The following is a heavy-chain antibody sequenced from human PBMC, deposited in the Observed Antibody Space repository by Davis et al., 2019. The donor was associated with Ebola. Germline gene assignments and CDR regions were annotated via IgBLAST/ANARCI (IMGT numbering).Heavy chain of an antibody. CDR3: ARDAAYYDFLSNGMDV. V-gene: IGHV3-48*04. CDR1: GFSLMSHS. CDR2: ISSSGNTI. Sequence: GESLKISCVASGFSLMSHSMSWVRQAPGKGLEWVSYISSSGNTIYYEDSVKGRFSISRDNAKDSVYLQMNSLRAEDTAVYYCARDAAYYDFLSNGMDVWGQGTTVTVSS. J-gene: IGHJ6*02. D-gene: IGHD3-3*01.